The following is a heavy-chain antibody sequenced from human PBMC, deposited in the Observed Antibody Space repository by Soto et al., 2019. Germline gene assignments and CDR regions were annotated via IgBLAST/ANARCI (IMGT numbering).Heavy chain of an antibody. CDR2: ISWNSGSI. CDR3: AKSAAAGTSAFDI. Sequence: EVQLVESGGDLVQPGRSLRLSCAASGFTFDDYAMHWVRQAPGKGLEWVSGISWNSGSIGYADSVKGRFTISRDNAKNSLYLQMNSLRAEDTALYYCAKSAAAGTSAFDIWGQGTMVTVSS. CDR1: GFTFDDYA. J-gene: IGHJ3*02. D-gene: IGHD6-13*01. V-gene: IGHV3-9*01.